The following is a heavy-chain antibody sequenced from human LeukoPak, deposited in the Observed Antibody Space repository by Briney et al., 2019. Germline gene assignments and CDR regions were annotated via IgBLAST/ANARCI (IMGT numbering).Heavy chain of an antibody. J-gene: IGHJ6*02. CDR2: ISTSGST. Sequence: SETLSLTCTVSGGSISSYYWSWIRQPAGQGLEWIGRISTSGSTNYNPSLKSRVTMSVDTSKNQFSLKLSSVTAADTAVYYCAGRGEMATIQDYYYGMDVWGQGTTVTVSS. D-gene: IGHD5-24*01. CDR3: AGRGEMATIQDYYYGMDV. CDR1: GGSISSYY. V-gene: IGHV4-4*07.